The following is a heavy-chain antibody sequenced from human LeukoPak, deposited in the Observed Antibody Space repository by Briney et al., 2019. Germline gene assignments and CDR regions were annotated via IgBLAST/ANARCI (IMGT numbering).Heavy chain of an antibody. V-gene: IGHV3-30*18. CDR3: AKDTRVAGFDY. CDR1: GFTFSSYG. D-gene: IGHD6-19*01. Sequence: GGSLRLSCAASGFTFSSYGMHWVRQAPGKGLEWVAVISYDGSNKYYADSVKGRFTISRDNSKITLYLQMNSLRAEDTAVYYCAKDTRVAGFDYWGQGTLVTVSS. J-gene: IGHJ4*02. CDR2: ISYDGSNK.